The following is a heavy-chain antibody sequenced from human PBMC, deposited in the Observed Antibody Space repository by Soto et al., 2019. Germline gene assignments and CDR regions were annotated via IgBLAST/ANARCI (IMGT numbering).Heavy chain of an antibody. CDR3: AKGGSQLELRGLFDY. J-gene: IGHJ4*02. V-gene: IGHV3-30*18. D-gene: IGHD1-7*01. CDR2: ISYDGSNK. CDR1: GFTFSSYG. Sequence: GGSLRLSCAASGFTFSSYGMHWVRQAPGKGLEWVAVISYDGSNKYYADSVKGRFTISRDNSKNTLYLQMNSLRAEDTAVYYCAKGGSQLELRGLFDYWGQGTLVTVSS.